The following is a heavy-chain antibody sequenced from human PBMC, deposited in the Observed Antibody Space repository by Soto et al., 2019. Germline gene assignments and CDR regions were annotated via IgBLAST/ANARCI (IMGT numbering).Heavy chain of an antibody. CDR1: GFTFRNHW. Sequence: EVQLVGSGGGLVQPGGSLRLSCAASGFTFRNHWMSWVRQAPGKGLEWVATIKEDGSEKKYVDSVKGRFTISRDNAKDSLYLEMDGLRAEDTALYFCARGMLGSNGRFDLWGQGTLVTVSS. D-gene: IGHD1-26*01. V-gene: IGHV3-7*05. CDR3: ARGMLGSNGRFDL. CDR2: IKEDGSEK. J-gene: IGHJ4*02.